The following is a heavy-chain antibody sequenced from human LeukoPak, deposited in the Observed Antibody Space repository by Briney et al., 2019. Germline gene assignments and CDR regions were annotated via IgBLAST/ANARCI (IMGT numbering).Heavy chain of an antibody. V-gene: IGHV3-74*01. Sequence: PGGSLRLSCAASGFSFSSYWMDWVRQAPGKGLVWVSRVSSGGTSTRYADSVKGRFTISRDNAKDTVYLQMNSLRAEDTAVYYCAREYCSGGNCYSDAFDIWGQGTMVTASS. CDR1: GFSFSSYW. D-gene: IGHD2-15*01. CDR3: AREYCSGGNCYSDAFDI. J-gene: IGHJ3*02. CDR2: VSSGGTST.